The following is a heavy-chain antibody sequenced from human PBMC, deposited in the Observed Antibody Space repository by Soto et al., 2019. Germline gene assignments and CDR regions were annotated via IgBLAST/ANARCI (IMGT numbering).Heavy chain of an antibody. CDR3: ARYGANNLDY. CDR2: IYPSDSYT. V-gene: IGHV5-10-1*01. J-gene: IGHJ4*02. D-gene: IGHD4-17*01. CDR1: GYRFSSYW. Sequence: GESLKISCQGSGYRFSSYWSTWVRQKPGKGLEWMGMIYPSDSYTNYSASFEGHVTISADKANSTAYLQWSSLKASDTAMYYCARYGANNLDYWGQGTLVTVSS.